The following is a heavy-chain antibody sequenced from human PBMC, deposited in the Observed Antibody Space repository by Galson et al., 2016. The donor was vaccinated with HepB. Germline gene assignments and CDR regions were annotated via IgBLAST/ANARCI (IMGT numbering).Heavy chain of an antibody. Sequence: PALVKPTQTLTLTCAFSGFSLSTSGMGVGWIRQPPGKALEWLALIYWDDDKHYTPSLTSRLTITKDTSKNQVVLTMTNMDPVDTATYYCAHSMYYYGSGTYYATGNFDYWGQGTLVAVPS. D-gene: IGHD3-10*01. CDR3: AHSMYYYGSGTYYATGNFDY. CDR2: IYWDDDK. V-gene: IGHV2-5*02. J-gene: IGHJ4*02. CDR1: GFSLSTSGMG.